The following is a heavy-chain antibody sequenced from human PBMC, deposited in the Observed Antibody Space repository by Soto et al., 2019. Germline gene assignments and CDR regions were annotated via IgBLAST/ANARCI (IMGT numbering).Heavy chain of an antibody. D-gene: IGHD6-19*01. CDR3: ARELSIAVAGTDYYYYGMDV. V-gene: IGHV1-69*13. CDR1: GGTFSSCA. CDR2: IIPIFGTA. Sequence: SVKVSCKASGGTFSSCAISWVRQAPGQGLEWMGGIIPIFGTANYAQKFQGRVTITADESTSTAYMELSSLRSEDTAVYYCARELSIAVAGTDYYYYGMDVWGQGTTVTAP. J-gene: IGHJ6*02.